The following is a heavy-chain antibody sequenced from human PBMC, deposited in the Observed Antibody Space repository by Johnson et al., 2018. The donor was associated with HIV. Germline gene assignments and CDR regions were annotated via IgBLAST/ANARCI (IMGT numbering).Heavy chain of an antibody. D-gene: IGHD3-22*01. CDR1: GFTSTNCA. V-gene: IGHV3-30*01. CDR3: ARGGYYYDSYDAFDI. CDR2: ISYDGSNK. J-gene: IGHJ3*02. Sequence: QVQLVESGGGVVKPGRSLRLSCAASGFTSTNCARHWVRQAPGISYDGSNKYYADSVKGRFTISRDNSKNTLYLQMNSLRAEDTAVYYCARGGYYYDSYDAFDIWGQGTMVTVSS.